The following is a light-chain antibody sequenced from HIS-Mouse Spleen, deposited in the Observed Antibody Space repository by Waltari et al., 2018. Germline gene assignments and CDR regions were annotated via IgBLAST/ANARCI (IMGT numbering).Light chain of an antibody. CDR3: QQYGSSPT. CDR2: GAS. J-gene: IGKJ4*01. CDR1: QSVSNSY. Sequence: EMALTESAGTLSLSPGEIATLSCRASQSVSNSYLALYQQKPRQAPRLLIYGASSRATGIPDRFSGSGSGTDFTLTISRLEPEDFAVYYCQQYGSSPTFGGGTKVEIK. V-gene: IGKV3-20*01.